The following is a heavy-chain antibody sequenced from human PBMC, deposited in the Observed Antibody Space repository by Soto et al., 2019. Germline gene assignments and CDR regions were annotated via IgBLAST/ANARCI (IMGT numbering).Heavy chain of an antibody. CDR2: ISYDGSNK. D-gene: IGHD2-15*01. CDR1: GFTFSSYA. Sequence: GGSLRLSCAASGFTFSSYAMHWVRQAPGKGLEWVAVISYDGSNKYYADSVKGRFTISRDNSKNTLYLQMNSLRAEDTAVYYCASHRVVVAARRFDPWGQGTLVTVSS. V-gene: IGHV3-30-3*01. J-gene: IGHJ5*02. CDR3: ASHRVVVAARRFDP.